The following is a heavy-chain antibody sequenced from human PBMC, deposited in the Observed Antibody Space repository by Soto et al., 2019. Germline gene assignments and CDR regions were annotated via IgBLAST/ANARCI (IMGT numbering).Heavy chain of an antibody. Sequence: SETLSLTCTVSGTSISSYYWSWIRQPPGKGLEWIANIHYSGTTNYNPSLASRVTLSVDTSKNQFSLKMTSVAAADRAMYFCARYNSYAIDYWGRGTLVTVSS. CDR1: GTSISSYY. J-gene: IGHJ4*02. CDR2: IHYSGTT. D-gene: IGHD2-8*01. V-gene: IGHV4-59*01. CDR3: ARYNSYAIDY.